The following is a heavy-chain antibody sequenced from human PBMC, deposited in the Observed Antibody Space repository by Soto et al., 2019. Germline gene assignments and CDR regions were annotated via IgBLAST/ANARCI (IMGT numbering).Heavy chain of an antibody. D-gene: IGHD2-15*01. Sequence: SETLSLTCAVYGGSFSGYYWSWIRQPPGKGLEWIGEINHSGSTNYNPSLKIRVTISVDTSKNQFSLKLSSVTAADTAVYYCARGRPSIVVVVAPRRRNGWFDPWGQGTLVT. CDR2: INHSGST. CDR1: GGSFSGYY. V-gene: IGHV4-34*01. CDR3: ARGRPSIVVVVAPRRRNGWFDP. J-gene: IGHJ5*02.